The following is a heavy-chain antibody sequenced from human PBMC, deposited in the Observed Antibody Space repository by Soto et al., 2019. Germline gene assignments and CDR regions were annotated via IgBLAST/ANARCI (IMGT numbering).Heavy chain of an antibody. CDR2: IWYDGSNK. Sequence: QVQLVESGGGVAQPGRSLRLSCAASGFMFSSHGMHWIRQAPGKGLEWVAVIWYDGSNKYYADSVKGRFTISRDNSKNTLYLQMNSLRVEDTAVYYCGPDTLDYWGQGNLVTVSS. J-gene: IGHJ4*02. CDR3: GPDTLDY. CDR1: GFMFSSHG. V-gene: IGHV3-33*01.